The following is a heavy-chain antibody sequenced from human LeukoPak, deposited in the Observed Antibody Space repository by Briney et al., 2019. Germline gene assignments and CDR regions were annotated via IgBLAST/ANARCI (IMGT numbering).Heavy chain of an antibody. CDR2: IYYSGST. D-gene: IGHD3-10*01. V-gene: IGHV4-59*01. CDR3: ARVGYGSGIPYYYYYMDV. J-gene: IGHJ6*03. Sequence: SETLSLTCIVSDYSISISYYWSWIRQPPGKGLEWIGYIYYSGSTNYNPSLKSRVTISVDTSKNQFSLKLSSVTAADTAVYYCARVGYGSGIPYYYYYMDVWGKGTTVTVSS. CDR1: DYSISISYY.